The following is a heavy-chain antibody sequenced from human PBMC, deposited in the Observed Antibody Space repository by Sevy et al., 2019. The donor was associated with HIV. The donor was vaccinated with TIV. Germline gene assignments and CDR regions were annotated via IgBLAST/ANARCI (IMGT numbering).Heavy chain of an antibody. CDR1: GGSISSYY. Sequence: SETLSLTCTVSGGSISSYYWTWIRQPPGKGLEWIGYIYYSGSTNYNPSLKSRVTISVDTSKNQLSLKLSSVTAADTAVYYCARDLKQNWFDPWGQGTLVTVSS. J-gene: IGHJ5*02. CDR3: ARDLKQNWFDP. V-gene: IGHV4-59*13. CDR2: IYYSGST.